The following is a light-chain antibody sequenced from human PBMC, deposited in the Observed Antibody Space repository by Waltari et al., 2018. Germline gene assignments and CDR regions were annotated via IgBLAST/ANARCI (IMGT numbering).Light chain of an antibody. Sequence: EIVMTQTPLSLPVTLGEPASISCRSSQSLLDSEDGNTYLEWYLQKPGQSPQLLIYEVSNRASGVPDRFSGSGSDTDFTLKISRVEAEDVGVYYCMQALEFPLTFGGGTKVEIK. J-gene: IGKJ4*01. CDR3: MQALEFPLT. CDR2: EVS. CDR1: QSLLDSEDGNTY. V-gene: IGKV2-40*01.